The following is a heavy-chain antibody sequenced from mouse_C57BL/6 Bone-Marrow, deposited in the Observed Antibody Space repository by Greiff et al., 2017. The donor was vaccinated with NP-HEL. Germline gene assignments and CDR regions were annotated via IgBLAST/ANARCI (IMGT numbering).Heavy chain of an antibody. J-gene: IGHJ1*03. D-gene: IGHD1-1*01. Sequence: VQLQESGPELARPWASVKIYCQAFYSFSRREHFAFGDPTHWMQREKLRPGQGLDWYGDFYPGIGGPSYNQKFKGKATLTADKSSSTAYMQLSSLTSEDAAVYYCAWVTTVRYFDVWGTGTSRTVSS. V-gene: IGHV1-87*01. CDR3: SEDAAVYYCAWVTTVRYFDV. CDR1: YSFS. CDR2: GQGLDWYG.